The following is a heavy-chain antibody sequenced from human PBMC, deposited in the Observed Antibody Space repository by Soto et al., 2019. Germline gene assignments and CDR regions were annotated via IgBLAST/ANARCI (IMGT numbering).Heavy chain of an antibody. Sequence: SGPTLVNPTETLTLTCIVSGFSFSNTRMGVSWIRQPPGKALEWLAYIFSSDEKSYCTSLKSRLTISKDTSKSQVVLTMTNMDPVDTATYYCARIVVVAAEPYYYYGLDVWGQGTTVTVS. CDR1: GFSFSNTRMG. V-gene: IGHV2-26*01. CDR2: IFSSDEK. J-gene: IGHJ6*02. D-gene: IGHD2-15*01. CDR3: ARIVVVAAEPYYYYGLDV.